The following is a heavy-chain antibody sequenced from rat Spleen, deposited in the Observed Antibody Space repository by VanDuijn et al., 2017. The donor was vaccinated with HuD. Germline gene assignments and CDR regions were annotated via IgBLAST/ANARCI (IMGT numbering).Heavy chain of an antibody. CDR2: ISSGGST. Sequence: QVQLKESGPGLVQPSQTLSLTCTVSGFSLTSNGVSWVRQPPGKGLEWIAAISSGGSTYYNSALKSRLSISRDTSKSQVFLKMNSLQTEDTAIYFCTRGAYFDYWGQGVMVTVSS. CDR3: TRGAYFDY. V-gene: IGHV2S12*01. J-gene: IGHJ2*01. CDR1: GFSLTSNG.